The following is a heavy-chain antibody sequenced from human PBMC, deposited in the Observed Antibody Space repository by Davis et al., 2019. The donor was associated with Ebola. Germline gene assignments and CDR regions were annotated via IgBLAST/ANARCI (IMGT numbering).Heavy chain of an antibody. CDR2: INSDGSST. Sequence: GESLKISCSVSGFTVTTNHISWVRQAPGKGLVWVSRINSDGSSTSYADSVKGRFTISRDNAKNTLYLQMNSLRVEDTAVYYCVRDGIATFGKVKYYYGMDVWGKGTTVTVSS. D-gene: IGHD6-13*01. J-gene: IGHJ6*04. V-gene: IGHV3-74*01. CDR3: VRDGIATFGKVKYYYGMDV. CDR1: GFTVTTNH.